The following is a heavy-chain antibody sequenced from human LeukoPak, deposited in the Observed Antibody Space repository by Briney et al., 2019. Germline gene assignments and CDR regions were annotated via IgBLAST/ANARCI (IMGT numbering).Heavy chain of an antibody. Sequence: PSETLSLTCIVSGGSISSGAYYWGWIRQPPGKGLEWIGSIYYSGSTYYNPSPKSRLTISVDTSKKQFSLKLSSVAAADTAIYYCARQPRNWGNFDYWGQGTLVTVSP. CDR1: GGSISSGAYY. D-gene: IGHD3-16*01. V-gene: IGHV4-39*01. CDR3: ARQPRNWGNFDY. CDR2: IYYSGST. J-gene: IGHJ4*02.